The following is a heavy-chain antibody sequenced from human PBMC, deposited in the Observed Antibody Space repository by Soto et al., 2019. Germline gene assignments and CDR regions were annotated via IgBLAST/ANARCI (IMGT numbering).Heavy chain of an antibody. J-gene: IGHJ3*02. CDR2: ISYDGNNK. Sequence: RRLSCAACGFIFSSYGMHWVRQAPGKGLEWVAVISYDGNNKYYGDSVKGRFTISRDNSKNTLYLQMNSLRDEDTAVYYCAKDLGSDSSDAFDIWGQGTMVTVSS. CDR3: AKDLGSDSSDAFDI. V-gene: IGHV3-30*19. CDR1: GFIFSSYG. D-gene: IGHD3-22*01.